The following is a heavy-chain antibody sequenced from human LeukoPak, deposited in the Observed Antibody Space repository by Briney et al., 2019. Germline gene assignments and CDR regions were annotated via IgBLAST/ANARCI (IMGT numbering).Heavy chain of an antibody. CDR3: ARGKYGSGSYYSGYYFDY. D-gene: IGHD3-10*01. CDR1: GGSFSGYY. CDR2: INHSGST. J-gene: IGHJ4*02. Sequence: KPSETLSLTCAVYGGSFSGYYWSWIRQPPGKGLEWIGEINHSGSTNYNPSLKSRVTISVDTSKNQFSLKLSSVTAADTAVYYCARGKYGSGSYYSGYYFDYWGQGTLVTVSS. V-gene: IGHV4-34*01.